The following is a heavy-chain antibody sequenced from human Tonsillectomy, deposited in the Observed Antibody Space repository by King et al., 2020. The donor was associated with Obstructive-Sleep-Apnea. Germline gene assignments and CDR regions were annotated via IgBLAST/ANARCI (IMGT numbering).Heavy chain of an antibody. D-gene: IGHD6-13*01. CDR1: GGSFSGYY. CDR2: INHSGST. J-gene: IGHJ4*02. V-gene: IGHV4-34*01. Sequence: VQLQQWGAGLLKPSETLSLTCAVYGGSFSGYYWSWFRQPPGKGLEWIGEINHSGSTNYNPSLKSLVTISVDTSKNQFSLKLSSVTAADTAVVYCGYSSSWYRSDFDYWGQGTLVTVSS. CDR3: GYSSSWYRSDFDY.